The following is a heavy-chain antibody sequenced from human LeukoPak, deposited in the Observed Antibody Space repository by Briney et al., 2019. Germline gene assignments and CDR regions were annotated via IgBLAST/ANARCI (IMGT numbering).Heavy chain of an antibody. D-gene: IGHD4-23*01. J-gene: IGHJ4*02. Sequence: GASVKVSCKASGGVFTTYAISWVRQAPGQGLEWMGWISAYNGNTNYAQKLQGRVTMTTDTSTSTAYMELRSLRSDDTAVYYCARVWYGGEFDYWGQGTLVTVSS. CDR1: GGVFTTYA. CDR2: ISAYNGNT. CDR3: ARVWYGGEFDY. V-gene: IGHV1-18*01.